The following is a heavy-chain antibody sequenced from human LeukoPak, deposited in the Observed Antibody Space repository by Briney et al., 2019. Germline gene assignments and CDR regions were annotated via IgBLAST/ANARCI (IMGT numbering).Heavy chain of an antibody. CDR2: ISGSGGDT. CDR1: GFTFSSSA. J-gene: IGHJ4*02. Sequence: GGSLRLSCAASGFTFSSSAMSWVRQALGKGLEWVSAISGSGGDTYYADSVKGRFTISRDNSKNTLYLQMNSLRAEDTAVYYCARSPGYSSGWYIDYWGQGTLVTVSS. V-gene: IGHV3-23*01. CDR3: ARSPGYSSGWYIDY. D-gene: IGHD6-19*01.